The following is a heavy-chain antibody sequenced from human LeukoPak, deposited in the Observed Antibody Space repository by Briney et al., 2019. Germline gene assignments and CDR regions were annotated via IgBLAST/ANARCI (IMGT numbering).Heavy chain of an antibody. Sequence: ASQTLSLTCTVSGGPISSGSHYWSWIRQRPGKGLEWIGSIYDSRFTYYNPSLNSRVAISVDSSETQLSLKLTSVTAADTAVYYCARRGASSEDFHHWGQGTLVTVSS. CDR2: IYDSRFT. J-gene: IGHJ1*01. CDR3: ARRGASSEDFHH. D-gene: IGHD3-10*01. CDR1: GGPISSGSHY. V-gene: IGHV4-31*03.